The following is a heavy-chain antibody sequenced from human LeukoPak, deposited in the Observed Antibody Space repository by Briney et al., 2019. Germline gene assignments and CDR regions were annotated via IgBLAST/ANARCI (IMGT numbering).Heavy chain of an antibody. D-gene: IGHD3-22*01. CDR2: ISGTSKTI. CDR3: ARGSGYHEGRPHNWFDP. Sequence: GGSLRLSCAASGFTFSSYWMTWIRQAPGKGLECVSYISGTSKTIYYSDSVKGRFTISRDNGRNSLYLQMNSLRAEDTAVYYCARGSGYHEGRPHNWFDPWGQGTLVTVSS. J-gene: IGHJ5*02. CDR1: GFTFSSYW. V-gene: IGHV3-48*04.